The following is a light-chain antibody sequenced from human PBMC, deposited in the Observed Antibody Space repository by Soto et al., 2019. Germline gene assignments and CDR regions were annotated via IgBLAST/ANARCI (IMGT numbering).Light chain of an antibody. CDR3: QQYDIWPPYT. Sequence: VMTQSPASLSASPGERVTLSCSASQNIRSSLAWYQQRPGQAPRLLIYDASTRATGIPPRFSGGGSGTEFTVTISSLQSEDFAIYYCQQYDIWPPYTFGQGTKVDIK. J-gene: IGKJ2*01. CDR1: QNIRSS. CDR2: DAS. V-gene: IGKV3-15*01.